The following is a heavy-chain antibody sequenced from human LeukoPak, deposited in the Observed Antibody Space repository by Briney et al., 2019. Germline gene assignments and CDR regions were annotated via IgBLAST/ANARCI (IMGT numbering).Heavy chain of an antibody. J-gene: IGHJ2*01. CDR1: GGSISSYY. Sequence: PSETLSLTCTVSGGSISSYYWSWIRQPPGKGLEWIGFIYYSGRTYYNPSLKSRVTISLDTSKSQFSLKLSSVTAADTAVYYCASASRTNWYFDLWGRGTLVTVSS. D-gene: IGHD1-1*01. CDR2: IYYSGRT. V-gene: IGHV4-59*01. CDR3: ASASRTNWYFDL.